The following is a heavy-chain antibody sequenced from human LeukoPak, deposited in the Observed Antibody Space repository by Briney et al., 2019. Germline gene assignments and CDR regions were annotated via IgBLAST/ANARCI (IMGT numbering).Heavy chain of an antibody. CDR1: GYTLTSNY. J-gene: IGHJ5*02. Sequence: ASVKVSCKAFGYTLTSNYMHWVRQAPGQGPEWMGVISPSGGSTTYAQKFQGRVTLTRDMSTSTDYLELSSLRSEDTAVYYCARETGYCSGGSCFPWFDPWGQGTLVTVSS. V-gene: IGHV1-46*01. CDR2: ISPSGGST. D-gene: IGHD2-15*01. CDR3: ARETGYCSGGSCFPWFDP.